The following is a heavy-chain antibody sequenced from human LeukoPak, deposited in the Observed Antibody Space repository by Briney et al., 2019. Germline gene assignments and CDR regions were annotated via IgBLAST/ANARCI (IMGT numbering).Heavy chain of an antibody. CDR1: GGTFSSYA. Sequence: SVKVSCKASGGTFSSYAISWVRQAPGQGLEWMGRIIPIFGTANYAQKFQGRVTITTDESTSTAYMELSSLRSEDTAVYYCASVSWSGNYHPPPTTPDYWGQGTLVTVSS. J-gene: IGHJ4*02. CDR2: IIPIFGTA. V-gene: IGHV1-69*05. CDR3: ASVSWSGNYHPPPTTPDY. D-gene: IGHD3-3*01.